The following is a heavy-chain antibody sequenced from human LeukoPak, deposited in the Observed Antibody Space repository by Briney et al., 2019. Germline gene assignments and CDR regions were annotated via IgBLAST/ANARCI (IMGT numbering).Heavy chain of an antibody. CDR3: ARFSGSSGYLGDY. V-gene: IGHV3-21*01. CDR1: GFTFSSYS. D-gene: IGHD3-22*01. Sequence: PGGSLRLSRAASGFTFSSYSMNWVRQAPGKGLEWVSSISSSSSYIYYADSVKGRFTISRDNAKNSLYLQMNSLRAEDTAVYYCARFSGSSGYLGDYWGQGTLVTVSS. J-gene: IGHJ4*02. CDR2: ISSSSSYI.